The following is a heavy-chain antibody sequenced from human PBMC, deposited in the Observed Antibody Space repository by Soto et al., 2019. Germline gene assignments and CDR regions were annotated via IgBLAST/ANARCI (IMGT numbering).Heavy chain of an antibody. CDR3: ARDQLENWYFDL. V-gene: IGHV3-66*02. D-gene: IGHD1-1*01. CDR2: IYSGGST. Sequence: GGSLRLSCAASGFTVSSNYMSWVRQAPGKGLEWVSVIYSGGSTYYADSVKGRFTISRDNSKNTLYLQMNSLRAEDTAVYYCARDQLENWYFDLWGRGTLVTVSS. J-gene: IGHJ2*01. CDR1: GFTVSSNY.